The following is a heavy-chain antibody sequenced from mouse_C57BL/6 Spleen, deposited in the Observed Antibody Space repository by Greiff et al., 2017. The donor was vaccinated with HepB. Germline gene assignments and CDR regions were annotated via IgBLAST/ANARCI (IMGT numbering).Heavy chain of an antibody. D-gene: IGHD2-5*01. Sequence: QVQLQQPGAELVQPGASVTLSCKASGYTFTSYWMHWVKQRPGQGLEWIGMIHPNSGSTNYNEKFKSKATLTVDKSSSTAYMQLSSLTSEDSAVYYCARRAYSTYAMDYWGQGTSVTVSS. CDR2: IHPNSGST. J-gene: IGHJ4*01. CDR3: ARRAYSTYAMDY. CDR1: GYTFTSYW. V-gene: IGHV1-64*01.